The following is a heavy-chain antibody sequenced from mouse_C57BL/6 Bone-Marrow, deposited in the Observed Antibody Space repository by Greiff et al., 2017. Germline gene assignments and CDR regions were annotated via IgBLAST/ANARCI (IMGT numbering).Heavy chain of an antibody. Sequence: VQLQQSGAELVRPGASVKLSCTASGFNIKDYYMHWVKQRPEQGLGWIGRIDPEDGDTEYAPNFQGKATMTADTSSNTAYLQLSSLTSEDTAVYYCTSYDYDGFAYWGQGTLVTVSA. D-gene: IGHD2-4*01. CDR1: GFNIKDYY. CDR2: IDPEDGDT. J-gene: IGHJ3*01. CDR3: TSYDYDGFAY. V-gene: IGHV14-1*01.